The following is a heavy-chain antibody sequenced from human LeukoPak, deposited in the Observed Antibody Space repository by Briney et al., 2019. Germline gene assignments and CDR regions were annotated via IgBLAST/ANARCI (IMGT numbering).Heavy chain of an antibody. V-gene: IGHV3-23*01. D-gene: IGHD3-22*01. Sequence: PGGSLRLSCAASGFTFTSYAMNWVRQAPGKELEWVSAISDSGDSTYYADSVRGRFTISRDNSKNTLYLQMNSLRAEDTAVYYCAKLPDYYDSKDYWGQGTLVTVSS. CDR2: ISDSGDST. J-gene: IGHJ4*02. CDR1: GFTFTSYA. CDR3: AKLPDYYDSKDY.